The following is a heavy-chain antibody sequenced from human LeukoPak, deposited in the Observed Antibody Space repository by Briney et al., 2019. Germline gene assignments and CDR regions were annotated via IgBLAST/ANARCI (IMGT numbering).Heavy chain of an antibody. V-gene: IGHV1-69*05. D-gene: IGHD2-2*01. CDR2: IIPIFGTA. CDR1: GGTFSSYA. Sequence: GASVKVSCKASGGTFSSYAISWVRQAPGQGLEWMGGIIPIFGTANYAQKFQGRVTMTRDTSTSTVYMELSSLRSEDTAVYYCARDREYCSSTSCYFSWFDPWGQGTLVTVSS. J-gene: IGHJ5*02. CDR3: ARDREYCSSTSCYFSWFDP.